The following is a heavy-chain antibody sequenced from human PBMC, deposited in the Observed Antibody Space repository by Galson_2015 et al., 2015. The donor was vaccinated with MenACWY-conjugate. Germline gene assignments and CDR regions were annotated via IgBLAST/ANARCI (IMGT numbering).Heavy chain of an antibody. V-gene: IGHV5-51*01. J-gene: IGHJ6*02. CDR1: GYSFTTYW. CDR2: ISPGDSNT. D-gene: IGHD3-10*01. CDR3: ARHPPGGRSLDV. Sequence: QSGAEVKKSGESLKISCQGSGYSFTTYWIAWVRQMPGRGLEWVGLISPGDSNTRYSPSFQGQVTISADKSISTAYLQWSSLKASDTAMYYCARHPPGGRSLDVWGQGTTVTVSS.